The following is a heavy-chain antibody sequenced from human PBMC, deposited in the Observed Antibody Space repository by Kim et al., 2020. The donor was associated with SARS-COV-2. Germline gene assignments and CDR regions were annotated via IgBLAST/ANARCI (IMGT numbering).Heavy chain of an antibody. D-gene: IGHD3-22*01. Sequence: TEYAASVKSRFTTSRDDTKNTAYLQMNSLKTEDTAIYYCTRIGNTTYYPYYWGQGTLVTVSS. CDR2: T. V-gene: IGHV3-73*01. J-gene: IGHJ4*02. CDR3: TRIGNTTYYPYY.